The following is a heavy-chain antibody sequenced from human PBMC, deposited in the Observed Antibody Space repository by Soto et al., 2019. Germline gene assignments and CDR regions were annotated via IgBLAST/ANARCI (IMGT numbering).Heavy chain of an antibody. Sequence: GGSLRLSCAASGFAVSSKYMNWVRQAPGKGLEWVSIIWSAGLTYYADSVRGRFTISRDISKNILFLQMNNLRAEDSAIYYCARELPPDLWGQGTLVTVSS. CDR1: GFAVSSKY. V-gene: IGHV3-53*01. J-gene: IGHJ5*02. D-gene: IGHD2-15*01. CDR2: IWSAGLT. CDR3: ARELPPDL.